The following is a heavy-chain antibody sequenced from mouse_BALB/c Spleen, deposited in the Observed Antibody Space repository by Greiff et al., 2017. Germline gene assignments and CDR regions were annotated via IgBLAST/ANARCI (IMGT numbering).Heavy chain of an antibody. J-gene: IGHJ4*01. Sequence: EVKVVESGGGLVKPGGSLKLSCAASGFAFCSYDMSWVRQTPEKRLEWVAYISSGGGSTYYPDTVKGRFTISRDNAKNTLYLQMSSLKSEDTAMYYCARHEYGNSYAMDYWGQGTSVTVSS. CDR3: ARHEYGNSYAMDY. CDR2: ISSGGGST. D-gene: IGHD2-10*02. CDR1: GFAFCSYD. V-gene: IGHV5-12-1*01.